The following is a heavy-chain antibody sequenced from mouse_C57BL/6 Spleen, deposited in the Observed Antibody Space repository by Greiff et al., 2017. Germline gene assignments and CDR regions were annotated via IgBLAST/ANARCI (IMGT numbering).Heavy chain of an antibody. V-gene: IGHV1-55*01. CDR1: GYTFTSYW. CDR3: ARSPITTVVDGFAY. Sequence: QVHVKQPGAELVKPGASVKMSCKASGYTFTSYWITWVKQRPGQGLEWIGDIYPGSGSTNYNEKFKSKATLTVDTSSSTAYMQLSSLTSEDSAVYYCARSPITTVVDGFAYWGQGTLVTVAA. J-gene: IGHJ3*01. CDR2: IYPGSGST. D-gene: IGHD1-1*01.